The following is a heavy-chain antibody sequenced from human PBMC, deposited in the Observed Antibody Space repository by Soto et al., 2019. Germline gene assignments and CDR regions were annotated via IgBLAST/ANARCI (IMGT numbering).Heavy chain of an antibody. D-gene: IGHD6-13*01. J-gene: IGHJ6*03. CDR3: ARDLGAQQLVPHYYYYMDV. CDR1: GFTFSDYY. CDR2: ISSSGSTI. Sequence: GGSLRLSCAASGFTFSDYYMSWIRQAPGKGLEWVSYISSSGSTIYYADSVKGRFTISRDNAKNSLYLQMNSLRAEDTAVYYCARDLGAQQLVPHYYYYMDVWGKGTTVTVSS. V-gene: IGHV3-11*01.